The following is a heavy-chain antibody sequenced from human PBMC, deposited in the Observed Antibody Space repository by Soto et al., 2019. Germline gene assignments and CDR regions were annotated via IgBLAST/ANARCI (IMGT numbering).Heavy chain of an antibody. CDR3: ARAKLVVEGRFDY. CDR2: ISSSGAYT. V-gene: IGHV3-11*06. CDR1: GFSFSDYS. J-gene: IGHJ4*02. Sequence: QVQLVESGGGLVKPGGSLRLSCAASGFSFSDYSMNWIRQAPGKGLEWISYISSSGAYTNYADSVRGRFTMSRDSAKNSLLLQMDGLRAEDTAVYYCARAKLVVEGRFDYWGQGTLVTVSS. D-gene: IGHD3-22*01.